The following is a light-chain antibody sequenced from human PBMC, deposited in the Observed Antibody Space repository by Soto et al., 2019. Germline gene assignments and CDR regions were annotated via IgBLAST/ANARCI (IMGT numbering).Light chain of an antibody. CDR2: GAS. CDR1: RSRSSNS. Sequence: ELVVTQSPATLSLSPGETATLSCRASRSRSSNSLAWYQQKPGQAPRVLIYGASNRATGIPDGFSGSGSGTDFTLTISRLERGEFAVYYCLQYGSSPRTFGQGTKVEIK. J-gene: IGKJ1*01. CDR3: LQYGSSPRT. V-gene: IGKV3-20*01.